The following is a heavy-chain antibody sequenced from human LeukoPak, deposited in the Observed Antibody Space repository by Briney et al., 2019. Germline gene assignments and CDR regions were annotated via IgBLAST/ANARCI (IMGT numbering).Heavy chain of an antibody. Sequence: GRSLRFSCAPSGFTFSRHGMHWVRQAPGKGLEWVAILSNDGSRKYYAHSVEGRFTISRDNSKNTLYLQMDSLRAEDTAVYYCARDRAWNYFDYWGQGTLVTVSS. V-gene: IGHV3-30*03. D-gene: IGHD3-3*01. CDR2: LSNDGSRK. J-gene: IGHJ4*02. CDR3: ARDRAWNYFDY. CDR1: GFTFSRHG.